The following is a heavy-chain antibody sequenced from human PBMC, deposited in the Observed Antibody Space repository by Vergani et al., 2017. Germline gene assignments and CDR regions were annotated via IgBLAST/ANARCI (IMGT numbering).Heavy chain of an antibody. Sequence: QVQLQESGPGVVKPSQTLSLTCTVSGFSVSNSDYFWTWIRQPAGKGLEWIGRVMPSGMTNYNPSLESQVTMSVDTSKDHFSLRLDSVTVADTAVYYCARYRLGYLDVWGKGTTVIVSS. CDR1: GFSVSNSDYF. CDR2: VMPSGMT. V-gene: IGHV4-61*02. J-gene: IGHJ6*03. D-gene: IGHD3-16*02. CDR3: ARYRLGYLDV.